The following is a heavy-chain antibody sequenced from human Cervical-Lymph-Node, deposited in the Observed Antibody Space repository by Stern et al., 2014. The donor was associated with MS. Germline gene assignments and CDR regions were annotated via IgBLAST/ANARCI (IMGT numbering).Heavy chain of an antibody. V-gene: IGHV3-23*04. CDR3: AKVYGSGRFDY. Sequence: VQLVESGGTLVQPGGSLRLSCAASGFTFSSYAMSWVRQAPGTGLEWVSVISGSDGSTFCADSVTGRFTISRDNSKNTLFLQMNSLRAEDTAVYYCAKVYGSGRFDYWGQGTLVTVSS. D-gene: IGHD6-19*01. CDR2: ISGSDGST. CDR1: GFTFSSYA. J-gene: IGHJ4*02.